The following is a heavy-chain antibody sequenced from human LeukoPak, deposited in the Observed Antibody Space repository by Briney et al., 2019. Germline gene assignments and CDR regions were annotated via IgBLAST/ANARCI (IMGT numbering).Heavy chain of an antibody. CDR3: ARGSHGEHDS. CDR2: IDRSGGST. CDR1: GFSFNIYA. V-gene: IGHV3-23*01. D-gene: IGHD4-17*01. J-gene: IGHJ5*01. Sequence: GGSLRLSCAASGFSFNIYAMSWVRQAPGKRLEWVAAIDRSGGSTFYADSVKGRFTISKDNSKNTLYLQINSLRVDDTAIYYCARGSHGEHDSWGQGTLVTVSS.